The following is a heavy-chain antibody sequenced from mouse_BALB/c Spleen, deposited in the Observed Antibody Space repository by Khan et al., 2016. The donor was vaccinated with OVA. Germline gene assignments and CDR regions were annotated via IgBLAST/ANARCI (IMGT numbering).Heavy chain of an antibody. J-gene: IGHJ2*01. CDR3: ARRGLRWDFDY. V-gene: IGHV1-7*01. D-gene: IGHD1-1*01. Sequence: VQLQQSGAELAKPGASVKMSCKASGYTFINYWMNWVKQRPGQGLEWIGYINPTTGYTEYNLKFQDKATLTADKSSSTAHMQLSSLTSEDSAGYYCARRGLRWDFDYWGQGTTLTVSS. CDR2: INPTTGYT. CDR1: GYTFINYW.